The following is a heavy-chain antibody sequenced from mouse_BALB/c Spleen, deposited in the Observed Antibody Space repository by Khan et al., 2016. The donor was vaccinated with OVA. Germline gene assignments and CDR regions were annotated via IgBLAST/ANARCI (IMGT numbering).Heavy chain of an antibody. Sequence: QVQLKESGAELARPGASVKLSCKASGFSLTDYYINWVKQRPGQGLEWIGEISPGSGATYYNEKFKGKATLNADNTSSTAFMLHSMLTSEASAVYYCASRNYFGYTFAYWGQGTLVTVSA. J-gene: IGHJ3*01. CDR3: ASRNYFGYTFAY. D-gene: IGHD1-2*01. CDR2: ISPGSGAT. V-gene: IGHV1-77*01. CDR1: GFSLTDYY.